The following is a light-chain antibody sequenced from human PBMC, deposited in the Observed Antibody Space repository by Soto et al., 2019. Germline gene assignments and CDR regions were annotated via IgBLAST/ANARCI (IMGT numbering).Light chain of an antibody. CDR1: HNFSASY. CDR2: GSS. V-gene: IGKV3-20*01. J-gene: IGKJ2*01. CDR3: QQYIRSPYT. Sequence: EIVLTQSPATLSLSPGEGAALSCRASHNFSASYLAWYQQKPGQAPRLLMHGSSNRAVGIPDRFSGSGSGTEFTLTSSRLEPEDFAVYYCQQYIRSPYTVGQGTRLEIK.